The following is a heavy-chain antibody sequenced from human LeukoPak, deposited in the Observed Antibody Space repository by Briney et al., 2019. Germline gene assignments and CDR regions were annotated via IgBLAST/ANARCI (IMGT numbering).Heavy chain of an antibody. D-gene: IGHD5-12*01. CDR3: TRSGYPFDY. CDR1: GFTFRNAW. CDR2: VKSKTDGGTT. Sequence: GGSLRLSCAASGFTFRNAWMSWVREAPGKGMEWVGRVKSKTDGGTTDYAAPVTGRFTISRDDSKNMLYLQMNSLKTEDTAVYYCTRSGYPFDYWGQGTLVTVSS. J-gene: IGHJ4*02. V-gene: IGHV3-15*01.